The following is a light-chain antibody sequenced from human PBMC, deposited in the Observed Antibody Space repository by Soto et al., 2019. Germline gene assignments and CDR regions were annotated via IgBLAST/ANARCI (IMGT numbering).Light chain of an antibody. CDR2: GAS. CDR1: QSISIY. Sequence: IHMTQSPSSLSASVLYGVTITCLSSQSISIYLNWYQLKPGKAPNLLMYGASYLKSGVPTRFSGSGSGTDFTLTISSLQPEDFAIYYCQQTYTTPEITFGQGTRLEIK. V-gene: IGKV1-39*01. J-gene: IGKJ5*01. CDR3: QQTYTTPEIT.